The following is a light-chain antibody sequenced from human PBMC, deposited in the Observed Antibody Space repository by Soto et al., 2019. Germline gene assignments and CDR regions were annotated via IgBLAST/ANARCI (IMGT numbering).Light chain of an antibody. Sequence: QSALTQPASVSGSPGQSITISCTGTSSDVGGYNYVSWYQQHQGKAPKLMIYDVSNRPSGVSNRFSGSKSGNMASLTISGLQAEDEADYYCSSYTSSSPVVFGGGTKLTVL. CDR2: DVS. CDR3: SSYTSSSPVV. CDR1: SSDVGGYNY. V-gene: IGLV2-14*01. J-gene: IGLJ2*01.